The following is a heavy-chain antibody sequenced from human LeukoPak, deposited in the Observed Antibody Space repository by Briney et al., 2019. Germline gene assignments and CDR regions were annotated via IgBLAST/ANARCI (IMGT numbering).Heavy chain of an antibody. J-gene: IGHJ4*02. CDR2: IWYDGSNK. Sequence: GRSLRLSCATSGFIFSNFPLHWVRQAPGKGLEWVAVIWYDGSNKYYADSVKGRFTISRDNSKDTLYLQMNSLRAEDTAVYYCASTVASDYWGQGTLVTVSS. CDR1: GFIFSNFP. V-gene: IGHV3-33*08. D-gene: IGHD6-19*01. CDR3: ASTVASDY.